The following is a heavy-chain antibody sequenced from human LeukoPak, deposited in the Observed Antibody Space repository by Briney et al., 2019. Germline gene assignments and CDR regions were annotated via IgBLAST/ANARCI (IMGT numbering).Heavy chain of an antibody. Sequence: GGSLRLSCAASGFTVSSNYMSWVRQAPGKGLEWVSVIYSGGSTYYADSVKGRFTISRDNSKNTLYLQMNSLRAEDAAVYYCASYVDTAMAAGVAFDIWGQGTMVTVSS. CDR1: GFTVSSNY. CDR2: IYSGGST. J-gene: IGHJ3*02. V-gene: IGHV3-53*01. CDR3: ASYVDTAMAAGVAFDI. D-gene: IGHD5-18*01.